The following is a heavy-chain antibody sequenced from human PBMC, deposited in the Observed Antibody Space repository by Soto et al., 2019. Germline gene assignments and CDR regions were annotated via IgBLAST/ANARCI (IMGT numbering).Heavy chain of an antibody. J-gene: IGHJ6*02. CDR2: INHSGST. Sequence: PSETLSLTCAVYGGSFSGYYWSWIRQPPGKGLEWIGEINHSGSTNYNPSLKSRVTISVDTSKNQFSLKLSSVTAADTAVYYCARSRSGWYFFGRFPYYGMDVWGQGTTVTVSS. D-gene: IGHD6-19*01. CDR3: ARSRSGWYFFGRFPYYGMDV. V-gene: IGHV4-34*01. CDR1: GGSFSGYY.